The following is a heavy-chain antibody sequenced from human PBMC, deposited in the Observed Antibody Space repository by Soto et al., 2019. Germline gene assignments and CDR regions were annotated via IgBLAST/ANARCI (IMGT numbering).Heavy chain of an antibody. J-gene: IGHJ4*02. Sequence: QVQLVQSGAEVKKPGSSVKVSCKASGGTFSRYALNWVRQAPGQGPEWMGGIVPIFGKPNYAQKFQGRVKITADESTSTAYMELSRLRSEDTAVYYCARGIDYDSSAYYFFFWGQGTLVTVSS. CDR3: ARGIDYDSSAYYFFF. CDR1: GGTFSRYA. D-gene: IGHD3-22*01. V-gene: IGHV1-69*01. CDR2: IVPIFGKP.